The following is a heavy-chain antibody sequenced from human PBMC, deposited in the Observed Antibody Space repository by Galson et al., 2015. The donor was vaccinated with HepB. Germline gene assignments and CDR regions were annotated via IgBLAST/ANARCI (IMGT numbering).Heavy chain of an antibody. V-gene: IGHV3-21*01. J-gene: IGHJ6*02. CDR3: ARDQEVPAAPGVFFCRCGYGMDV. CDR2: ISSSSSYI. CDR1: GFTFSSYS. D-gene: IGHD2-2*01. Sequence: SLRLSCAASGFTFSSYSMNWVRQAPGKGLEWVSSISSSSSYIYYADSVKGRFTISRDNAKNSLYLQMNSLRAEDTAVYYCARDQEVPAAPGVFFCRCGYGMDVWGQGTTVTVSS.